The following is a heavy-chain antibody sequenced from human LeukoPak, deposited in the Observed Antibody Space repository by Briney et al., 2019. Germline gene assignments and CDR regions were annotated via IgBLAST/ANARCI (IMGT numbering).Heavy chain of an antibody. V-gene: IGHV3-43*02. CDR3: AKDSGHSKSYSFED. D-gene: IGHD2-21*01. CDR1: GFTFDDYA. CDR2: IFGDGAGA. Sequence: GGSLRLSCRASGFTFDDYAMHWVRQAPGKGLEWGSRIFGDGAGAYYAESVKGRFTLSRDNNKNSLHLQMNSLRTEDTALYYCAKDSGHSKSYSFEDWGQGTMVTVS. J-gene: IGHJ3*01.